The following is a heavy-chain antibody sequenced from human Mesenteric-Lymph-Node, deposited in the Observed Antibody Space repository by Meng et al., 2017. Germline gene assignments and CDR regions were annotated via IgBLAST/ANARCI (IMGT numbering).Heavy chain of an antibody. CDR1: EYSFTNYW. J-gene: IGHJ4*02. CDR2: IYPADSRT. Sequence: GGSLRLSCKGSEYSFTNYWIGWVRQMPGRGLEWMGLIYPADSRTTYSPSFQGQVTISANKSISTAFLQWSSLESSDTAKYNCARRRDGYTYFDYWGQGSRVTGSS. D-gene: IGHD5-24*01. CDR3: ARRRDGYTYFDY. V-gene: IGHV5-51*01.